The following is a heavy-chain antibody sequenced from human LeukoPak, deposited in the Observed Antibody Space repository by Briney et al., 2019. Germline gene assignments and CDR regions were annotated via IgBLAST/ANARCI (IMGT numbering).Heavy chain of an antibody. Sequence: GGSLRLSCAASGFTFSNYAMTWVRQAPGKGLEWVSSISGNSDNTYYADSVKGRFTISRDNSENTLYVQMNNLRAEDTAIYYCAKDVLYDRSGYSSPDYLDNWGQGTLVTVSS. CDR2: ISGNSDNT. CDR3: AKDVLYDRSGYSSPDYLDN. J-gene: IGHJ4*02. V-gene: IGHV3-23*01. CDR1: GFTFSNYA. D-gene: IGHD3-22*01.